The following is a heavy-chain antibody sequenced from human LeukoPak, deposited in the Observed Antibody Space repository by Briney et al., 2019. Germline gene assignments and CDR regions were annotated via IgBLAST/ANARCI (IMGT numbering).Heavy chain of an antibody. CDR2: IIPIFGTA. Sequence: SVKVSCKASGGTFSSSPISWVRQAPGQGHEWMGGIIPIFGTANYAQKFQGRVTITADKSTSTAYMELSSLRSEDTAVYYCARDGHSSAFDYWGQGTLVTVSS. J-gene: IGHJ4*02. V-gene: IGHV1-69*06. CDR1: GGTFSSSP. CDR3: ARDGHSSAFDY. D-gene: IGHD6-25*01.